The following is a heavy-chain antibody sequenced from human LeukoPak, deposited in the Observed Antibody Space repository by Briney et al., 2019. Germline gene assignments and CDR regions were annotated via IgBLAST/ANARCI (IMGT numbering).Heavy chain of an antibody. J-gene: IGHJ3*02. Sequence: GGSLRLSCAASGFTFDDYAMHWVRQAPGKGLEWDSLISGDAGSTYYADSVKGRFTISRDNSKNSLYLQMNSLRTEDTALYYCLYDSSDYGMSGAFDIWGLGTMVTVSS. V-gene: IGHV3-43*02. CDR3: LYDSSDYGMSGAFDI. CDR1: GFTFDDYA. CDR2: ISGDAGST. D-gene: IGHD3-22*01.